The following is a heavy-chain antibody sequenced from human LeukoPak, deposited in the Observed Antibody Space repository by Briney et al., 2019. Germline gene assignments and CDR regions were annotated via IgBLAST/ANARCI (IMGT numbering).Heavy chain of an antibody. CDR1: GFTFSNAW. CDR3: TTNIRAGDY. D-gene: IGHD3-10*01. Sequence: GGSLRLSCAASGFTFSNAWMSWVRQAPGKGLEWVGRIKSKTDGGTTDYAATVKGRFTISRDDSKNTLYLQKNSLKTGDTAGFYCTTNIRAGDYWGQGTLVTVSS. CDR2: IKSKTDGGTT. V-gene: IGHV3-15*01. J-gene: IGHJ4*02.